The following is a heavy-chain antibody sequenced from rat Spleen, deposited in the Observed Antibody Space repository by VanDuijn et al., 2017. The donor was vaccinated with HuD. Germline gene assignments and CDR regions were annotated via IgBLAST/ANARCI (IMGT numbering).Heavy chain of an antibody. V-gene: IGHV2-15*01. CDR2: IWRGGST. D-gene: IGHD1-1*01. Sequence: QVQLKESGPGLVQPSQTLSLTCTVSGFSLTSYHVSWVRQPPGKGLEWVGAIWRGGSTDYNSTLKSRLSISRDTSKNQVFLKMNSLRSEDTATYYCTTVLQGRGFAYWGQGTLVTVSS. CDR3: TTVLQGRGFAY. CDR1: GFSLTSYH. J-gene: IGHJ3*01.